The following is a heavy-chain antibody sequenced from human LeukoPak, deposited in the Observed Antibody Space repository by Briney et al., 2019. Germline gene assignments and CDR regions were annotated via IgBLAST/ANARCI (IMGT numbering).Heavy chain of an antibody. CDR3: AKGAAAGTESDY. CDR2: IRYDGSNK. V-gene: IGHV3-30*02. D-gene: IGHD6-13*01. J-gene: IGHJ4*02. Sequence: GGSLRLSCAASGFTFSSYGMHWVRQAPGKGPEWVAFIRYDGSNKYYADSVKGRFTISRDNSKNTLYLQMNSLRAEDTAVYYCAKGAAAGTESDYWGQGTLVTVSS. CDR1: GFTFSSYG.